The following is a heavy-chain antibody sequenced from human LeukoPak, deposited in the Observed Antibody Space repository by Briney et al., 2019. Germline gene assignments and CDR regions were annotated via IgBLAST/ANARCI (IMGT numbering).Heavy chain of an antibody. J-gene: IGHJ2*01. D-gene: IGHD5-12*01. CDR1: GDSITSYY. Sequence: SETLSLTCTVSGDSITSYYWSWIRQPPGKGLEWIGYIYYSGRTNFNPSVKSRVTMSVDTSKDQFSLNLRSVTAADTAVYYCARTLYIDYDSRVWYFDLWGRGTRVRVSS. CDR2: IYYSGRT. V-gene: IGHV4-59*08. CDR3: ARTLYIDYDSRVWYFDL.